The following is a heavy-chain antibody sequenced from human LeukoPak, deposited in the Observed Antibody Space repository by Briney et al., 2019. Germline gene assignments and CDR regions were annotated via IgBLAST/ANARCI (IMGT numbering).Heavy chain of an antibody. CDR1: GFTVNSND. J-gene: IGHJ6*02. CDR3: ARNRYYGLDV. Sequence: GGSLRLSCAASGFTVNSNDMSRVRQAPGKGLEWVSVIFSGGSTYHADSVKGRFTISRDNSKNTLYLQMNSLRVDDTSVYYCARNRYYGLDVWGQGTTVTVSS. V-gene: IGHV3-66*02. CDR2: IFSGGST.